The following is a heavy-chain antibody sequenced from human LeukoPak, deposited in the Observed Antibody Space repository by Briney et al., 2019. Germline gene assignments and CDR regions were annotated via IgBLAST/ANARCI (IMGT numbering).Heavy chain of an antibody. J-gene: IGHJ4*02. CDR2: IIPIFGTA. V-gene: IGHV1-69*05. CDR3: AIVREDLYDYVWSH. D-gene: IGHD3-16*01. CDR1: GGTFSSYA. Sequence: WASVKVSCKASGGTFSSYAISWVRQAPGQGLEWMGRIIPIFGTANYAQKFQGRVTITTDESTSTAYMELSSLRSEDTAVYYCAIVREDLYDYVWSHWGQGTLVTVSS.